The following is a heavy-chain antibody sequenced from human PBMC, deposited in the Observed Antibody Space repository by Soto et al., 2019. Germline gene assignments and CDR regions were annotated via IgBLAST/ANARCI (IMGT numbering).Heavy chain of an antibody. CDR3: ARAGPADYFDY. CDR2: IYHSGST. D-gene: IGHD6-13*01. J-gene: IGHJ4*02. CDR1: GYSISSGYY. V-gene: IGHV4-38-2*01. Sequence: PSETLSLTCAVSGYSISSGYYWGRIRQPPGKGLEWIGSIYHSGSTYHNPSLKSRVTISVDTSKNQFSLKLSSVTAADTAVYYCARAGPADYFDYWGQGTLVTVSS.